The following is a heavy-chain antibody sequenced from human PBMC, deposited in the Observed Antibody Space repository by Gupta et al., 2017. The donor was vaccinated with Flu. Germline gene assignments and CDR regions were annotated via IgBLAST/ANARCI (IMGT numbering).Heavy chain of an antibody. CDR3: ARDLLVASDYYYYGMDV. V-gene: IGHV1-69*01. CDR1: XXXXXXXX. Sequence: QLVXXGAEVKKPGSSVKVSCKAXXXXXXXXXXXXXXXXXGQGLEWMGGIIPIFGTANYAQKFQGRVTITADESTSTAYMELSSLRSEDTAVYYCARDLLVASDYYYYGMDVWGQGTTVTVSS. J-gene: IGHJ6*02. CDR2: IIPIFGTA. D-gene: IGHD2-8*02.